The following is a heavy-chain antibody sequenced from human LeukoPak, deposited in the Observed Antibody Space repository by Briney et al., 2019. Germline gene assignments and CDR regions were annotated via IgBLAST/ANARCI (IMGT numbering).Heavy chain of an antibody. Sequence: SGTLSLTCAVSGGSISSSNWWSWVRQPPGKGLEWIGEIYHSGSTNYNPSLKSRVTISVDKSKNQFSLKLSSVTAADTAVYYCARDTYDSSGALRYWGQGTLVTVSS. CDR3: ARDTYDSSGALRY. J-gene: IGHJ4*02. V-gene: IGHV4-4*02. D-gene: IGHD3-22*01. CDR1: GGSISSSNW. CDR2: IYHSGST.